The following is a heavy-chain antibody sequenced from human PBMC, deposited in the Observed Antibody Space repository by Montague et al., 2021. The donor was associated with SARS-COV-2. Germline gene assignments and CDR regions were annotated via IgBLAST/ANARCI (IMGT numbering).Heavy chain of an antibody. CDR2: IWYDGSNK. D-gene: IGHD3-10*01. J-gene: IGHJ6*03. V-gene: IGHV3-33*01. Sequence: SLRLSCAASGFTFSSYGMHWVRQAPGKGLEWVAVIWYDGSNKYYVDSVKGRFTISRDNSKNTLYLQMNSLRAEDTAVYYCARDGSLQYYYYHMDVWGKGTTVTVSS. CDR3: ARDGSLQYYYYHMDV. CDR1: GFTFSSYG.